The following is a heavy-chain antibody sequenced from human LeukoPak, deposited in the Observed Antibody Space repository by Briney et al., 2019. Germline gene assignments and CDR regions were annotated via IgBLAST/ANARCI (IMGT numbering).Heavy chain of an antibody. CDR2: IYTSGST. J-gene: IGHJ4*02. CDR1: GGSISSYY. Sequence: PSETLSLTCTVSGGSISSYYWSWIRQPAGKGLEWIGRIYTSGSTNYNPSLKSRVTMSVDTSKNQFSLKLSSVTAADTAVYYCARLNRYGNYDFWSGYPKSYFDYWGQGTLVTVSS. D-gene: IGHD3-3*01. CDR3: ARLNRYGNYDFWSGYPKSYFDY. V-gene: IGHV4-4*07.